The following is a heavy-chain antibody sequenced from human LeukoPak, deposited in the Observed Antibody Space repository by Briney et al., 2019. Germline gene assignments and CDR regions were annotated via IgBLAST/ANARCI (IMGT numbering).Heavy chain of an antibody. J-gene: IGHJ1*01. CDR1: GGSIRSSSYY. Sequence: SETLSLICTVSGGSIRSSSYYWGWIRQPPGKGLEWIGEIYYSGRTYQNPSLRSRVSTSVDTSKNHFSLELHSVTATYTAVYYCARRRYYDSTGYFDWGRGSLVTVPS. CDR3: ARRRYYDSTGYFD. V-gene: IGHV4-39*01. CDR2: IYYSGRT. D-gene: IGHD3-22*01.